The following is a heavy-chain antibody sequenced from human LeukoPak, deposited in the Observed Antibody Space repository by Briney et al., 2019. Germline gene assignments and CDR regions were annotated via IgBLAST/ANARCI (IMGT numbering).Heavy chain of an antibody. J-gene: IGHJ4*02. CDR1: GYTFTGYY. V-gene: IGHV1-2*02. Sequence: ASVKVSCKASGYTFTGYYMHWVRQAPGQGLEWMGWISPNSGGTNYAQKFQGRVTMTRDTSISSAYMELSRLRSDDTAVYYCARDVNLWFGELTPDYWGQGTLVTVSS. CDR3: ARDVNLWFGELTPDY. CDR2: ISPNSGGT. D-gene: IGHD3-10*01.